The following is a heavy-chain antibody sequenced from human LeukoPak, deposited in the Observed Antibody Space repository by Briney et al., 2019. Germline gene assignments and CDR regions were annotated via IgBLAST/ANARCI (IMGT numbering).Heavy chain of an antibody. CDR3: ARGASGFLEWLSHY. CDR1: GGSISSGSHY. CDR2: IYHSGST. J-gene: IGHJ4*02. Sequence: SETLSLTCTVSGGSISSGSHYYNWVRQPPGKGLEWIGEIYHSGSTNYNPSLKSRVTISVDKSKNQFFLKLSSVTAADTAVYYCARGASGFLEWLSHYWGQGTLVTVSS. V-gene: IGHV4-61*05. D-gene: IGHD3-3*01.